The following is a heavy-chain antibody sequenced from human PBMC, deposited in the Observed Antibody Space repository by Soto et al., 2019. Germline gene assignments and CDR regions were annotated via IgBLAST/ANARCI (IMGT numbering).Heavy chain of an antibody. CDR1: GVYINNGGDY. CDR2: SFYSGPT. V-gene: IGHV4-31*03. D-gene: IGHD3-10*01. Sequence: SETLCLTCTVSGVYINNGGDYWIWNRQVPGKGLEWIGYSFYSGPTYYNPSLKSRVTISLDTSKNQFFLKLSSVTAADTAMYYCARGLTIVRGVIILRYFDSWGQGSLVTVSS. J-gene: IGHJ4*02. CDR3: ARGLTIVRGVIILRYFDS.